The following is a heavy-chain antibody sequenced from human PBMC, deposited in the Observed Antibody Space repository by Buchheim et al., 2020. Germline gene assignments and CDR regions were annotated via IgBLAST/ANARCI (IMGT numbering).Heavy chain of an antibody. CDR1: GGSISSSSYY. Sequence: QLQLQESGPGLVKPSETLSLTCTVSGGSISSSSYYWGWIRQPPGKGLEWIGSIYYSGSTYYNPSLKSRVTISVDTSKNQFSLKLSSVTAADTAVYYCARHVSGGVQGDSLVYWGQGTL. V-gene: IGHV4-39*01. CDR3: ARHVSGGVQGDSLVY. D-gene: IGHD3-10*01. CDR2: IYYSGST. J-gene: IGHJ4*02.